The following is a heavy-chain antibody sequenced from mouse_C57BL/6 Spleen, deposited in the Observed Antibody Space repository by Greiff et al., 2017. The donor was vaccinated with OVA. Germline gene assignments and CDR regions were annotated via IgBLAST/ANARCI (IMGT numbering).Heavy chain of an antibody. CDR3: ARSRAQATSAY. J-gene: IGHJ3*01. CDR1: GYAFSSSW. Sequence: VQLQQSGPELVKPGASVKISCKASGYAFSSSWMNWVKQRPGKGLEWIGRIYPGDGDTNYNGKFKGKATLTADKSSSTAYMQLSSLTSEDSAVYFCARSRAQATSAYWGQGTLVTVSA. CDR2: IYPGDGDT. D-gene: IGHD3-2*02. V-gene: IGHV1-82*01.